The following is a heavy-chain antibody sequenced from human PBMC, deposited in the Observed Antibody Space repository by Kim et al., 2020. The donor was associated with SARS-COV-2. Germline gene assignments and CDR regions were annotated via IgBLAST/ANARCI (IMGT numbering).Heavy chain of an antibody. CDR3: ARDWFDP. CDR2: ILRTA. J-gene: IGHJ5*02. Sequence: ILRTANYAQKCQGRVTITADESTSTAYMELSSLRSEDTAVYYWARDWFDPWGQGTLVTVSS. V-gene: IGHV1-69*01.